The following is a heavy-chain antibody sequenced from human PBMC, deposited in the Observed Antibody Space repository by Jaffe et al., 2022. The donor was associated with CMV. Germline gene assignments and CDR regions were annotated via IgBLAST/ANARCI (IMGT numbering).Heavy chain of an antibody. CDR3: ARDQGYYDSGGYYYYMDV. CDR1: GGSISSYY. CDR2: IYYSGST. V-gene: IGHV4-59*01. Sequence: QVQLQESGPGLVKPSETLSLTCTVSGGSISSYYWSWIRQPPGKGLEWIGYIYYSGSTNYNPSLKSRVTISVDTSKNQFSLKLSSVTAADTAVYYCARDQGYYDSGGYYYYMDVWGKGTTVTVSS. J-gene: IGHJ6*03. D-gene: IGHD3-22*01.